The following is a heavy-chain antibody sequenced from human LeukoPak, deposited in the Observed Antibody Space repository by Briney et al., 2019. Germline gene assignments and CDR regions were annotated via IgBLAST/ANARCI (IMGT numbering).Heavy chain of an antibody. Sequence: SETLSLTCTVSGGSISSGSYYWSWIRQPAGKGLEWIGRIYTSGSTNYNPSLKSRVTISVDTSKNQFSLKLSSVTAADTAVYYCARLPYYYDSSGYRLDAFDIWGQGTMVIVSS. J-gene: IGHJ3*02. CDR1: GGSISSGSYY. D-gene: IGHD3-22*01. V-gene: IGHV4-61*02. CDR2: IYTSGST. CDR3: ARLPYYYDSSGYRLDAFDI.